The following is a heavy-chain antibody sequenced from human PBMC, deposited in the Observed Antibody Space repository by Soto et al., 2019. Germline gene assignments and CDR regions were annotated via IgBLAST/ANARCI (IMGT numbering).Heavy chain of an antibody. J-gene: IGHJ4*02. D-gene: IGHD7-27*01. V-gene: IGHV3-7*01. CDR1: GVSFCSYS. CDR2: IKQDGSEK. Sequence: SCAPSGVSFCSYSMSSVRQAPGKGLEWVANIKQDGSEKYYVDSVTGRFTISRDNAKNSLYLQMNSLRAEDTAVYYCAREEHGDLDYWGQGTLVTVSS. CDR3: AREEHGDLDY.